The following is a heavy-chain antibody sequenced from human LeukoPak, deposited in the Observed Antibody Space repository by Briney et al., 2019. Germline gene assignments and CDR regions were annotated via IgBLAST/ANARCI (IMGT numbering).Heavy chain of an antibody. CDR3: ARISDTVTTPFDY. D-gene: IGHD4-17*01. Sequence: GGSLRLSCAASGFTFSSYSMNWVRQAPGKGLEWVSYISSGSSTIYYADSVKGRFTISRDNAKNSLYLQMSSLRAEDTAVYHCARISDTVTTPFDYWGQGTLVTVFS. J-gene: IGHJ4*02. V-gene: IGHV3-48*01. CDR1: GFTFSSYS. CDR2: ISSGSSTI.